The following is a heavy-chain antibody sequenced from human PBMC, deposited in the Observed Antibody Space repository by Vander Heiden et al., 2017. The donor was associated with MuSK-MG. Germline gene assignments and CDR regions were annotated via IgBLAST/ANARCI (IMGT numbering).Heavy chain of an antibody. V-gene: IGHV4-39*01. D-gene: IGHD3-10*01. CDR2: IYYSGRT. CDR1: GGSISSNIYY. J-gene: IGHJ4*02. Sequence: QLQLQESGPGLVKPSETLSLTCTVSGGSISSNIYYWNWIRQPPGKGLEWIGSIYYSGRTYYSPSLKSRITMSLDTSKNQFSLKLSCVTAADTAKYCWARRRDSGSLDSWGQGTLVTVSS. CDR3: ARRRDSGSLDS.